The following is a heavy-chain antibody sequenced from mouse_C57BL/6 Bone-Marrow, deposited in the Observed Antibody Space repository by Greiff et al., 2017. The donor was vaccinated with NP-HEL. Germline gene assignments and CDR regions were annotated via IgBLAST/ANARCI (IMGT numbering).Heavy chain of an antibody. Sequence: EVKLMESGGGLVPPGESLKLSCESYEYEFPSHDMPWVRKTPEKRLELVAAINSSGGSTYYPDTMERRAIFSRDTTKKTMYLQMGSLRSEDTAMYYCARDYYGSSYAMDYWGEGTTVTVSS. V-gene: IGHV5-2*03. CDR1: EYEFPSHD. CDR3: ARDYYGSSYAMDY. J-gene: IGHJ4*01. D-gene: IGHD1-1*01. CDR2: INSSGGST.